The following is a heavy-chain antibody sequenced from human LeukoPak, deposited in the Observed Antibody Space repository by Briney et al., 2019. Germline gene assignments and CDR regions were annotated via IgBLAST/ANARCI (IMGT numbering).Heavy chain of an antibody. CDR2: IYYSGST. Sequence: PSETLSLTCTVSGYSISSGYYWSWIRQHPGKGLEWIGYIYYSGSTYYNPSLKSRVTISVDTSKNQFSLKLSSVTAADTAVYYCARVGQQYASAFDIWGQGTMVTVSS. V-gene: IGHV4-31*03. CDR3: ARVGQQYASAFDI. CDR1: GYSISSGYY. J-gene: IGHJ3*02. D-gene: IGHD1/OR15-1a*01.